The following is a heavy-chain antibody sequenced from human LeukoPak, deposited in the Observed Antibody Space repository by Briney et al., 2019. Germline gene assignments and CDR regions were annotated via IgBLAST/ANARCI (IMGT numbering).Heavy chain of an antibody. CDR2: IYSSGST. CDR3: ARDYDY. Sequence: KASETLPLTCSVSGGSISGYYWSWIRQPAGKGLEWIGRIYSSGSTNYNPSLKSRVTMSVDTSKKQFSPKLSSVTAADTALYYCARDYDYWGQGTLVTVSS. CDR1: GGSISGYY. J-gene: IGHJ4*02. V-gene: IGHV4-4*07.